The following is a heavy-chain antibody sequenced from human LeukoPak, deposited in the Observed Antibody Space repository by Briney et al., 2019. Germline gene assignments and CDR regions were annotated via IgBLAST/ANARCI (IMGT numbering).Heavy chain of an antibody. CDR3: AKDRKGVDDIVVVVAATGPSDY. Sequence: GGSLRLSCAASGFTFSSYSMNWVRQAPGKGLEWVSSISSSSSYIYYADSVKGQFTISRDNSKNTLYLQMNSLRAEDTAVYYCAKDRKGVDDIVVVVAATGPSDYWGQGTLVTVSS. V-gene: IGHV3-21*04. J-gene: IGHJ4*02. D-gene: IGHD2-15*01. CDR1: GFTFSSYS. CDR2: ISSSSSYI.